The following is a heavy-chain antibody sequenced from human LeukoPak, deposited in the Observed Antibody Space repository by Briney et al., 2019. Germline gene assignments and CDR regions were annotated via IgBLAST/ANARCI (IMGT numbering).Heavy chain of an antibody. Sequence: SETLSLTCTVSGGSMRNSYWNWIRQPPGKGLEWIGYMYYSGSYNYNPSLRSRVSMSVDRSKNQISLKLTSVTAADTAVYYCARDVAEDANDGEYGWFDPLGQGTLVTVSS. J-gene: IGHJ5*02. CDR1: GGSMRNSY. V-gene: IGHV4-59*01. CDR2: MYYSGSY. D-gene: IGHD1-1*01. CDR3: ARDVAEDANDGEYGWFDP.